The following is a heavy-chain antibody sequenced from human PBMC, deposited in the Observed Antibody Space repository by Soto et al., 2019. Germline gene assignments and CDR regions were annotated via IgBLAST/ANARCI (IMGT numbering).Heavy chain of an antibody. CDR2: FIPSFPAP. Sequence: VQFVQSGAELKKPGSSVRVSCRASGGTIKTYTLSWVRQAPGQGLEWMGAFIPSFPAPNFAQRFKGRLTLTVDGSTNTGFMELSGLRPEDTALYFCATGEVVPSFPNWLDTWGQGTHVIVSS. D-gene: IGHD1-26*01. J-gene: IGHJ5*02. V-gene: IGHV1-69*12. CDR1: GGTIKTYT. CDR3: ATGEVVPSFPNWLDT.